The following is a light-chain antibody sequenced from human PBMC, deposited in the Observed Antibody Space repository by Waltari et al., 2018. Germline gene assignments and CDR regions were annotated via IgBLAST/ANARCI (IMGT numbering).Light chain of an antibody. CDR2: EVS. Sequence: DIVMTQTPLAMPVTLGEQASISCRSSKRLLDSEDGNTYLEWYLQKPGQSPQLLIYEVSNRASGVPDRFSGSGSDTDFTLKISRVEAEDVGVYYCMQGIEYPWTFGQGTKVEIK. CDR1: KRLLDSEDGNTY. CDR3: MQGIEYPWT. V-gene: IGKV2-40*01. J-gene: IGKJ1*01.